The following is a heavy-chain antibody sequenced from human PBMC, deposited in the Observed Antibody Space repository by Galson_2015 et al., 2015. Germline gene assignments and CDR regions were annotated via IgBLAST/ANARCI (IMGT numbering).Heavy chain of an antibody. V-gene: IGHV3-11*06. J-gene: IGHJ1*01. CDR1: GFTFSEYF. CDR3: ARVPTYYDVSF. CDR2: ISSSGTHT. D-gene: IGHD3-22*01. Sequence: SLRLSCAASGFTFSEYFMSWLRQAPGKGLEWVSYISSSGTHTRYADSAEGRFTISRDNAKNSVFLQINNLRGEDTAVYYCARVPTYYDVSFCGQGTLVTVSS.